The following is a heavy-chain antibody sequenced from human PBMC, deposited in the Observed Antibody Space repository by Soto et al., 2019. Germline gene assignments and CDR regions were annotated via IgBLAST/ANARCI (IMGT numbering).Heavy chain of an antibody. CDR2: INPSGGNI. D-gene: IGHD2-2*01. CDR3: GRDGGYQRFDY. Sequence: QVQLVQSGAEVKKPGASVKVSCKAPGYTFTTYYIHWVRQAPGQGLEWMGIINPSGGNITYAQKFQGRVTMTRDTSTSTVYMELSSLRSEDTAVYYCGRDGGYQRFDYWGQGALVTVSS. J-gene: IGHJ4*02. CDR1: GYTFTTYY. V-gene: IGHV1-46*03.